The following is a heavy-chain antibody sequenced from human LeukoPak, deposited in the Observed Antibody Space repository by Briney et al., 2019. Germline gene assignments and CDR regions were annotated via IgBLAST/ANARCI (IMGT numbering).Heavy chain of an antibody. CDR2: IKQDGSEK. CDR3: ARMGLTVTYFDY. D-gene: IGHD4-17*01. J-gene: IGHJ4*02. CDR1: GFTFSSYW. Sequence: PGGSLRLSCAASGFTFSSYWMSWVRQAPGKGLEWVANIKQDGSEKYYVDSVKGRFTISRDNSKNTLYLQMNSLRAEDTAVYYCARMGLTVTYFDYWGQGTLVTVSS. V-gene: IGHV3-7*01.